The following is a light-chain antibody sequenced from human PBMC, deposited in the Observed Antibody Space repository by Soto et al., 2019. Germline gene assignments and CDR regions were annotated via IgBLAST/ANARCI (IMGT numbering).Light chain of an antibody. J-gene: IGKJ2*01. CDR2: GAS. V-gene: IGKV1-33*01. CDR1: QDISRY. Sequence: DIQMTQSPSSLSASVGDRVSITCQASQDISRYLKWYQQKPGKATKLLIYGASNLETGVPSRFSGGGSGTDFTFTISSLQPEDIATYYCQHYDNLPYTFGQGTKLEIK. CDR3: QHYDNLPYT.